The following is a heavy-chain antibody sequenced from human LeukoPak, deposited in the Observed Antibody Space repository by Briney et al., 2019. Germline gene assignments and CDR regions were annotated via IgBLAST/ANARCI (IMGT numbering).Heavy chain of an antibody. D-gene: IGHD2-21*02. CDR1: GFTFSSYA. V-gene: IGHV3-30-3*01. J-gene: IGHJ4*02. Sequence: GGSLRLSCAASGFTFSSYAMHWVRQAPDKGLEWVAVISYDGSNKYYADSVKGRFTISRDNSKNTLYLQMNSLRAEDTAVYYCARGARGDCYSCVDYWGQGTLVTVSS. CDR2: ISYDGSNK. CDR3: ARGARGDCYSCVDY.